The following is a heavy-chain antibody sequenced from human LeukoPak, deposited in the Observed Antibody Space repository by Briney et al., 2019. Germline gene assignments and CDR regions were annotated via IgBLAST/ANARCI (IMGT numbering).Heavy chain of an antibody. J-gene: IGHJ4*02. CDR1: GFTFSSYS. CDR3: ARDITTEYYYDSSGYQKGFDY. Sequence: PGGSLRLSCAASGFTFSSYSMNWVRQAPGKGLEWVSSISSSSSYIYYADSVKGRFTISRDNAKNSLYLQMNSLRAEDTAVYYCARDITTEYYYDSSGYQKGFDYWGQGTLVTVSS. D-gene: IGHD3-22*01. CDR2: ISSSSSYI. V-gene: IGHV3-21*01.